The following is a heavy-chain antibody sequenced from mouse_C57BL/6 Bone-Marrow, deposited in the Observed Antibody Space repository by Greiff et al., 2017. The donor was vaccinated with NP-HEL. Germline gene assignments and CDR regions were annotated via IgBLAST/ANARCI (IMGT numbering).Heavy chain of an antibody. D-gene: IGHD3-2*02. CDR3: ARWDSSGLGNY. CDR2: IYPRSGNT. CDR1: GYTFTSYG. J-gene: IGHJ2*01. Sequence: QVQLKESGAELARPGASVKLSCKASGYTFTSYGISWVKQRTGQGLEWIGEIYPRSGNTYYNEKFKGKATLTADKSSSTAYMELRSLTSEDSAVYFCARWDSSGLGNYWGQGTTLTVSS. V-gene: IGHV1-81*01.